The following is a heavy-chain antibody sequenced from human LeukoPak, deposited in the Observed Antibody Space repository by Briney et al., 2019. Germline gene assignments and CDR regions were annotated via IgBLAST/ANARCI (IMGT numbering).Heavy chain of an antibody. CDR3: ARAVTMVRGVIMDYYSGMDV. J-gene: IGHJ6*04. CDR1: GGTFSSYA. CDR2: IIPIFGTA. V-gene: IGHV1-69*06. D-gene: IGHD3-10*01. Sequence: GSSVKVSCKASGGTFSSYAISWVRQAPGQGLEWMGGIIPIFGTANYAQKFQGRVTITADKSTSTAYMELSSLRSEDTAVYYCARAVTMVRGVIMDYYSGMDVWGKGTTVTVSS.